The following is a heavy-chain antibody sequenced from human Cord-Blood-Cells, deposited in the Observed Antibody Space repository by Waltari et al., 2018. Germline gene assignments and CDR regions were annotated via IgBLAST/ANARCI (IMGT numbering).Heavy chain of an antibody. Sequence: EVQLVQSGAEVKKPGESLKISCKGSGYSFTSYWIGWVRQMPGKGLEWRGIIYPRDSDTRYSPSFQGQVTISADKSISTAYLQWSSLKASDTAMYYCARTLMYSSSYYYYGMDVWGQGTTVTVSS. CDR3: ARTLMYSSSYYYYGMDV. V-gene: IGHV5-51*01. J-gene: IGHJ6*02. CDR2: IYPRDSDT. CDR1: GYSFTSYW. D-gene: IGHD6-13*01.